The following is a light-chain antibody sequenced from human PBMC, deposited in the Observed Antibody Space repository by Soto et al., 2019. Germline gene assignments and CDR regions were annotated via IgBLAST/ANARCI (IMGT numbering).Light chain of an antibody. CDR2: GVT. J-gene: IGLJ1*01. Sequence: QSALTQPASVSGSPGQSITISCTGTSSDIGAYNYVSWYQQYPGKAPKLMICGVTNRPSGVSNRFSGSKTGNTASLTISGLQAEDEADYYCFSHRSGDSHVFGTGTKVTAL. V-gene: IGLV2-14*01. CDR3: FSHRSGDSHV. CDR1: SSDIGAYNY.